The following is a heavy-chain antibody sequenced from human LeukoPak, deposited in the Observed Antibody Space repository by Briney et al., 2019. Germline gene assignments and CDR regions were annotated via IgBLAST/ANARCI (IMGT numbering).Heavy chain of an antibody. CDR1: GGSFSGYY. V-gene: IGHV4-34*01. D-gene: IGHD6-19*01. Sequence: SETLPLTCAVYGGSFSGYYWSWIRQPPGKGPEWIGEINHSGSTNYNPSLKSRVTISVDTSKNQFSLKLSSVTAADTAVYYCATQTGYSSGRNLDYWGQGTLVTVSS. CDR2: INHSGST. J-gene: IGHJ4*02. CDR3: ATQTGYSSGRNLDY.